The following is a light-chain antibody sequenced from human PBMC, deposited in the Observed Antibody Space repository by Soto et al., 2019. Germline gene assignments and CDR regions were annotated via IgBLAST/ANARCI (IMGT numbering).Light chain of an antibody. Sequence: QSALTQPASVSGSPGQSITISCTGTSSDIGFYDFVSWYQQHPGKAPKLMIYDVINRPSGVPNRFSGSKSGNTASLTISGLQAEDEADYYCNSCTSTNTYVFGTGTKLTVL. CDR3: NSCTSTNTYV. V-gene: IGLV2-14*03. CDR1: SSDIGFYDF. J-gene: IGLJ1*01. CDR2: DVI.